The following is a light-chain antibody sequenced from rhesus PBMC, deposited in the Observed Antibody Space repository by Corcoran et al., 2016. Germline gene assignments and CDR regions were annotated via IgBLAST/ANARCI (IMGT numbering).Light chain of an antibody. V-gene: IGKV1-94*01. CDR2: APS. CDR1: QGINTE. CDR3: LQDYTTPYS. Sequence: DIQMTQSPSSLSASVGDRVTVTCRASQGINTELSWYQQKPGKAPTRLLYAPSSLHTGVSSRFSGIGSGTDYTRTISSLQPEDVSTYYCLQDYTTPYSFGQGTKVEIK. J-gene: IGKJ2*01.